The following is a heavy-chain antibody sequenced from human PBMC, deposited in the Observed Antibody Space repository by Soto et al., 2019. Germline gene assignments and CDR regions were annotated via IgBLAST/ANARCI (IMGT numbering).Heavy chain of an antibody. CDR1: CGSISSYY. V-gene: IGHV4-4*07. CDR3: AREDIVVVPAAHYYYYGMDV. D-gene: IGHD2-2*01. Sequence: SETLSLTCTVSCGSISSYYWSWIRQPAGKGLEWIGRIYTSGSTNYNPSLKSRVTMSVDTSKNQFSLKLSSVTAADTAVYYCAREDIVVVPAAHYYYYGMDVWGQGTTVTVSS. J-gene: IGHJ6*02. CDR2: IYTSGST.